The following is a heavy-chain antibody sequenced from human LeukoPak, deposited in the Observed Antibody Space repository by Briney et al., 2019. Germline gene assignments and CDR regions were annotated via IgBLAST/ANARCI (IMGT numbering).Heavy chain of an antibody. D-gene: IGHD5-18*01. V-gene: IGHV3-74*01. CDR3: AKGPNSFDYWYYFVY. Sequence: PGGSLRLSCAASGFTFSSYWMHWVRQAPGKGLVWVSRINSDGSSTSYADSVKGRFTISRDNAKNTLYLQMNSLRAEDTAVFYCAKGPNSFDYWYYFVYWGQGTLVTVSS. CDR2: INSDGSST. CDR1: GFTFSSYW. J-gene: IGHJ4*02.